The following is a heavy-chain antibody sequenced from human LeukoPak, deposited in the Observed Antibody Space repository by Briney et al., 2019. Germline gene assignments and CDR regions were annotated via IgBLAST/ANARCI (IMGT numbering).Heavy chain of an antibody. V-gene: IGHV4-4*07. CDR3: ARGRYCSADICSGGDAFDI. J-gene: IGHJ3*02. D-gene: IGHD2-15*01. Sequence: SETLSLTCTVSGGSINNYYWSWIRQPPGKGLEWIGRIYPRGSTNYNPSLKSRVTMSVDTSKNQFSLKLSSVTAADTAVYYCARGRYCSADICSGGDAFDIWGQGTMVSVSS. CDR1: GGSINNYY. CDR2: IYPRGST.